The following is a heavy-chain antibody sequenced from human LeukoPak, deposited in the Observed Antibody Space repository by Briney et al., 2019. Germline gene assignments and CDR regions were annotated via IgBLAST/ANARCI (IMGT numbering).Heavy chain of an antibody. V-gene: IGHV3-7*03. J-gene: IGHJ4*02. CDR2: IKQDGSEK. CDR1: GFTFSSYW. Sequence: GGSLRLSCAASGFTFSSYWMSWVRQAPGKGLEWVANIKQDGSEKYYVDSAKGRFTISRDNAKNSLYLQMNSLRAEDTAVYYCARVELRNARFGELLLFDYWGQGTLVTVSS. CDR3: ARVELRNARFGELLLFDY. D-gene: IGHD3-10*01.